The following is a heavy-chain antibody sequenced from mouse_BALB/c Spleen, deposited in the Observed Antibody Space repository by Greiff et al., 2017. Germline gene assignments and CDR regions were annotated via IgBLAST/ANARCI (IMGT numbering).Heavy chain of an antibody. CDR3: ARKNDLYYAMDY. V-gene: IGHV1-4*02. CDR1: GYTFTSYT. Sequence: QVQLKESAAELARPGASVKMSCKASGYTFTSYTMHWVKQRPGQGLEWIGYINPSSGYTEYNQKFKDKTTLTADKSSSTAYMQLSSLTSEDSAVYYCARKNDLYYAMDYWGQGTSVTVSS. D-gene: IGHD2-3*01. CDR2: INPSSGYT. J-gene: IGHJ4*01.